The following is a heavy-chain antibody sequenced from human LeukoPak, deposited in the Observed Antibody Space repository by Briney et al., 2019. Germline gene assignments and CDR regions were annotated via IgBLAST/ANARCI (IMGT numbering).Heavy chain of an antibody. CDR3: AGSFGSGNYFDY. CDR1: GGSISTYY. V-gene: IGHV4-59*01. J-gene: IGHJ4*02. Sequence: SETLSLTCTVSGGSISTYYWSWIRQPPGKGPEWIAYIYYSGSANYNPSLKSRVTMSIDTSKNQFSLKLSSVTAADTAVYYCAGSFGSGNYFDYWGQGTLVTVSS. CDR2: IYYSGSA. D-gene: IGHD3-10*01.